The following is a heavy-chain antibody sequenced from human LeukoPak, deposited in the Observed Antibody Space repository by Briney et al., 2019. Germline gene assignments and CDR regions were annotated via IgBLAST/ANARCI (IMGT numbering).Heavy chain of an antibody. CDR3: ARLLATTGTRYFDY. Sequence: PGGSLRLSCAASGSTFSSYAMSWVRQAPGKGLEWVSAISGSGGSTYYADSVKGRFTISRDNSKNTLYLQMNSLRAEDTAVYYCARLLATTGTRYFDYWGQGTLVTVSS. D-gene: IGHD6-13*01. CDR2: ISGSGGST. J-gene: IGHJ4*02. CDR1: GSTFSSYA. V-gene: IGHV3-23*01.